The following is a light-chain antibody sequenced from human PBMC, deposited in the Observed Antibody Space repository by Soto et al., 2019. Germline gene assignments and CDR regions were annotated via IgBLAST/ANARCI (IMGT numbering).Light chain of an antibody. CDR3: QHYDSDSWP. V-gene: IGKV1-5*03. CDR2: DAS. Sequence: DIQMTQSPSSLSASLGDRVTITCRASQTISNCFAWYQQKPGQAPKLLIYDASTLKSGVPSRFSGSGSGTEFTLTVSGLQPDDFATYYCQHYDSDSWPFGQGTKVDIK. CDR1: QTISNC. J-gene: IGKJ1*01.